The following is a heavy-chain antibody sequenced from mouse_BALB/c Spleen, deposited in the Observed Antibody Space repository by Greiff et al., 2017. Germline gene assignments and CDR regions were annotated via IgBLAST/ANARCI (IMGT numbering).Heavy chain of an antibody. Sequence: QVQLKESGPGLVAPSQCLSISCTVSGFSLTDYGVSWIRQSPGKGLEWLGVIWGGGSTYYNSALKSRLSISKDNSKSQVFLKMNSLQTDDTAMYYCAKRHYDSSYLFAYWGQGTLVTVSA. CDR2: IWGGGST. D-gene: IGHD1-1*01. CDR3: AKRHYDSSYLFAY. CDR1: GFSLTDYG. J-gene: IGHJ3*01. V-gene: IGHV2-6-5*01.